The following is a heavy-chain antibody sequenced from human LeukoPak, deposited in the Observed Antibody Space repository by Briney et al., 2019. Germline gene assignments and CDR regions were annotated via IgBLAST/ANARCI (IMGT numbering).Heavy chain of an antibody. CDR3: ARNGIYCSSTSCHAYNWFDP. D-gene: IGHD2-2*01. CDR1: GYTFTGYY. V-gene: IGHV1-2*04. J-gene: IGHJ5*02. Sequence: ASVKVSYKGSGYTFTGYYMHWVRQAPGQGGEWMGWINPNSGGTNYAQKFQGWVTITRDTSISTAYMELSRLRSDDTAVYYCARNGIYCSSTSCHAYNWFDPWGQGTLVTVSS. CDR2: INPNSGGT.